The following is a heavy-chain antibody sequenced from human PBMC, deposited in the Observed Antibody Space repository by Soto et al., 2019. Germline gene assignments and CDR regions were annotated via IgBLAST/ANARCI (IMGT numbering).Heavy chain of an antibody. J-gene: IGHJ4*02. Sequence: EVQVVESGGGLVQPGGSLRLSCAVSGFTVTINYMSWVRQAPGKGLEWVSVIYSGGTIYYADSVKGRFTISRDTSKNTXXXXXXXLRGXXXXXXYCHGYGYWGQGTLVTVSS. D-gene: IGHD5-12*01. V-gene: IGHV3-66*02. CDR1: GFTVTINY. CDR3: HGYGY. CDR2: IYSGGTI.